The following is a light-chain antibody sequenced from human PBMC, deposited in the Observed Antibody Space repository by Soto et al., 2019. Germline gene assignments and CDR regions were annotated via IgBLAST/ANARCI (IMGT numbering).Light chain of an antibody. Sequence: QSVLTQPASVSGSPGQSITISCIGTSSDVGGYNFVSWYQQHPGKAPKLMIYDVSNRLSGVSNRFSGSMSGNTAPLTISGLQAEDEADYYCSSYTSRNTLVFGTGTKVTVL. CDR2: DVS. CDR1: SSDVGGYNF. V-gene: IGLV2-14*01. CDR3: SSYTSRNTLV. J-gene: IGLJ1*01.